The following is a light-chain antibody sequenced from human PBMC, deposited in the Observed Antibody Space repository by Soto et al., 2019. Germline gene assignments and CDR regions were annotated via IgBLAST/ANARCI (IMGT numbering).Light chain of an antibody. J-gene: IGKJ1*01. Sequence: DIVLPQPPLSLPVTPGEPASISCRSSQSLLHSNGYNYLDWYLQKPGQSPQLLIYLGSNRASGVPGSFSRRGSGTDFTLKMSSVEAEDVGVYYGEEALHTATWTCGQGTEVVIK. CDR3: EEALHTATWT. CDR2: LGS. V-gene: IGKV2-28*01. CDR1: QSLLHSNGYNY.